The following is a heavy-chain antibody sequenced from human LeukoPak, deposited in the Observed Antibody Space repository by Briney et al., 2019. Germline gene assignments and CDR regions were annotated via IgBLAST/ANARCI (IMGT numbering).Heavy chain of an antibody. CDR2: INSDGRST. Sequence: GGSLRLSCVASGFTFSSYWMHWVRQAPGKGLVWVSRINSDGRSTSYADSVKGRFTISRDNAKNTLYLQMNSLRAEDTAVYYCARVNVCPRCHFDYWGQGTLVTVSS. CDR3: ARVNVCPRCHFDY. CDR1: GFTFSSYW. V-gene: IGHV3-74*01. J-gene: IGHJ4*02. D-gene: IGHD3-16*01.